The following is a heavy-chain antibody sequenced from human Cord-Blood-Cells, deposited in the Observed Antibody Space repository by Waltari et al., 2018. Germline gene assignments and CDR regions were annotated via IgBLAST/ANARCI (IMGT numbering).Heavy chain of an antibody. CDR2: IYHSGST. CDR3: ARDFRPGPFDY. J-gene: IGHJ4*02. Sequence: QVQLQESGPGLVKPSETLSLTCAVPGYSISSGYYWGWIRQPPGKGLEWIGCIYHSGSTYYNPSLKSRVTISVDTSKNQFSLKLSSVTAADTAVYYCARDFRPGPFDYWGQGTLVTVSS. CDR1: GYSISSGYY. V-gene: IGHV4-38-2*02.